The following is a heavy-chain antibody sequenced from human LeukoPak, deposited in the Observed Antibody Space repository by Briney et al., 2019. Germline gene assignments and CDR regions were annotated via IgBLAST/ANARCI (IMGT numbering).Heavy chain of an antibody. CDR1: GFTFSNYA. V-gene: IGHV3-30*04. J-gene: IGHJ4*02. D-gene: IGHD3-9*01. CDR2: ISYDGSYK. Sequence: GGSLRLSCAASGFTFSNYAMHWVRQAPGKGLEWVAVISYDGSYKDYADSVKGRFTISRDNSKNSLYLQMNSLRAEDTAVYYCARTGWFVTGYDYWGQGTLVTVSS. CDR3: ARTGWFVTGYDY.